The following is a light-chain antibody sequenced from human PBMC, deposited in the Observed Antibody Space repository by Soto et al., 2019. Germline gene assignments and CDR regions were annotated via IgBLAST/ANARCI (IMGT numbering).Light chain of an antibody. CDR3: QSYDRSLSGTV. V-gene: IGLV1-40*01. CDR2: GGS. Sequence: QSVLTQPPSVSGAPGQRVTISCTGSSXNIGAGYNVHWYQQQPGTAPKLLIYGGSSRPSGVPDRFSGSKSGTSASLAITGLQAEDEADYYCQSYDRSLSGTVFGTGTKVTVL. CDR1: SXNIGAGYN. J-gene: IGLJ1*01.